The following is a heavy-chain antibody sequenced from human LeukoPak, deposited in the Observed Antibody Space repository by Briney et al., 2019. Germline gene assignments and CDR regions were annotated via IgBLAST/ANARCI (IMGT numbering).Heavy chain of an antibody. V-gene: IGHV3-48*03. D-gene: IGHD3-10*01. Sequence: GGSLRLSCAASGFTFSSYEMNWVRQAPGKGLEWVSYISSSGSTIYYADSVKGRFTISRDNAKNSLYLQMNSLRAEDTAVYYCARAGEWFGELFDYWGQETLVTVSS. CDR2: ISSSGSTI. CDR3: ARAGEWFGELFDY. J-gene: IGHJ4*02. CDR1: GFTFSSYE.